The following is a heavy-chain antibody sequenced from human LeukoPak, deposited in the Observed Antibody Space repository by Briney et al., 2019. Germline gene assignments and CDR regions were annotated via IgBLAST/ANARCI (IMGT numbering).Heavy chain of an antibody. J-gene: IGHJ4*02. CDR3: VRHAGSWTYFDY. CDR1: GGSFSGYY. Sequence: PSETLSLTCAVYGGSFSGYYWSWIRQPPGKGLEWIGEINHSGSTNYNPSLKSRVTISVDTSKNQFSLKLSSVTAADTAVYFCVRHAGSWTYFDYWGQGILVAVSS. D-gene: IGHD6-13*01. V-gene: IGHV4-34*01. CDR2: INHSGST.